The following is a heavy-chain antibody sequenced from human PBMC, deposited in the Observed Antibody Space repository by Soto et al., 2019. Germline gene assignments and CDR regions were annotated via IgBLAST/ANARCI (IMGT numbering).Heavy chain of an antibody. J-gene: IGHJ6*02. Sequence: SVKVSCKASGGTFSSYAISWVRQAPGQGLEWMGGIIPIFGTANYAQKFQGRVTITADESTSTAYMELSSLRSEDTAVYYCAGVNWGYVDYYYYYGMDVWGQGTTVTVSS. V-gene: IGHV1-69*13. CDR2: IIPIFGTA. CDR3: AGVNWGYVDYYYYYGMDV. D-gene: IGHD7-27*01. CDR1: GGTFSSYA.